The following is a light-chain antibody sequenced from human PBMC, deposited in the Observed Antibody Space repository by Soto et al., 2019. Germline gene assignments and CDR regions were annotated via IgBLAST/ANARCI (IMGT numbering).Light chain of an antibody. Sequence: DIQMTQSPSSLSASVGHRVTITCRASQGSSNYLAWYQQKPGKVPKLLIYAASTLQSGVPSRFSGSGSGTDFTLTISRLQPEDVATYYCQKYNSAPEGLTFGGGTKVEIK. CDR3: QKYNSAPEGLT. V-gene: IGKV1-27*01. J-gene: IGKJ4*01. CDR2: AAS. CDR1: QGSSNY.